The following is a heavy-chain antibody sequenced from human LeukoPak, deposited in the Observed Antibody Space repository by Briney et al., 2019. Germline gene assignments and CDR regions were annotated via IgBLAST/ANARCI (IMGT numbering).Heavy chain of an antibody. J-gene: IGHJ4*02. Sequence: GSSVKVSCKASGGTFSSYAISWVRQAPGQGLEWMGGIIPIFGTANYAQKLQGRVTMTTDTSTSTAYMELRSLRSDDTAVYYCARGQNYDILTAYVSWGQGTLVTVSS. V-gene: IGHV1-69*05. CDR2: IIPIFGTA. CDR1: GGTFSSYA. CDR3: ARGQNYDILTAYVS. D-gene: IGHD3-9*01.